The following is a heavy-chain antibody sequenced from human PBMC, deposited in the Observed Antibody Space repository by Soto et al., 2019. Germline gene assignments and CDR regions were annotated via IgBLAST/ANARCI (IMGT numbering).Heavy chain of an antibody. CDR3: ARAYYYDGGPGAPFDY. V-gene: IGHV5-51*01. CDR1: GYSFTNYW. Sequence: LGESLKISCKGSGYSFTNYWIGWVRQMPGKGLEWMGIIYPGDSDTRHSPSFQGQVTISADKSISTAYLQWSSLKASDTAMYYCARAYYYDGGPGAPFDYWGQGTLVTVSS. J-gene: IGHJ4*02. D-gene: IGHD3-22*01. CDR2: IYPGDSDT.